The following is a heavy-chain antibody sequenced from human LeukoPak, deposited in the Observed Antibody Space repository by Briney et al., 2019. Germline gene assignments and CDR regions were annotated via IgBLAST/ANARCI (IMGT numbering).Heavy chain of an antibody. CDR1: GYTFTSYG. J-gene: IGHJ4*02. CDR2: ISAYNGNT. Sequence: GASVKVSCKASGYTFTSYGISWVRQAPGQGLEWMGWISAYNGNTNYAQKLQGRVTMTTDTSTSTAYMELRSLRSDDTAVYYCARDFTNYSGYEQFDYWGQGPLVTVSS. CDR3: ARDFTNYSGYEQFDY. D-gene: IGHD5-12*01. V-gene: IGHV1-18*04.